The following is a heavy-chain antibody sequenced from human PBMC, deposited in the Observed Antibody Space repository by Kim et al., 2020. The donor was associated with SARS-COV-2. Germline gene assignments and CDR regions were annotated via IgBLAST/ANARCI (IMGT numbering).Heavy chain of an antibody. CDR2: ST. CDR3: AKSPVGYGDY. J-gene: IGHJ4*02. V-gene: IGHV3-23*01. Sequence: STYYADSVKGRFTISRDNSKNTLYLQMNSLRAEDTAVYYCAKSPVGYGDYWGQGTLVTVSS. D-gene: IGHD1-1*01.